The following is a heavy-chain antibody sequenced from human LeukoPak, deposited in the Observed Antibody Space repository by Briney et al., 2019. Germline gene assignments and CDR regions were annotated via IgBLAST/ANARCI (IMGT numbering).Heavy chain of an antibody. V-gene: IGHV5-51*01. CDR1: GYSFTIHW. D-gene: IGHD2-15*01. CDR3: ARRYCSGGTCYFFDY. J-gene: IGHJ4*02. Sequence: KHGESLKISCKGSGYSFTIHWIAWVRQMPGKGLEYMGIINPRDSDTRYSPSFQGQVTISADKSISTAYLQWSSLEASDTAMYYRARRYCSGGTCYFFDYWGQGTLVTVSS. CDR2: INPRDSDT.